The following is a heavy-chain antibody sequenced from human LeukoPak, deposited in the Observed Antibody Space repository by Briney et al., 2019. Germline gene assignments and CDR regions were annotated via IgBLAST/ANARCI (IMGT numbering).Heavy chain of an antibody. J-gene: IGHJ4*02. CDR1: GGSISSYY. CDR2: IHSSGYA. D-gene: IGHD3-10*01. CDR3: ARHLDYYGSGTYEY. Sequence: PSETLSLTCTVSGGSISSYYWSWIRQPPGKGLEWIGYIHSSGYANYNPSLKSRVTMSIDTSKNQFSLKLSSVTAADTAVYYCARHLDYYGSGTYEYWGQGTLVTVSS. V-gene: IGHV4-59*08.